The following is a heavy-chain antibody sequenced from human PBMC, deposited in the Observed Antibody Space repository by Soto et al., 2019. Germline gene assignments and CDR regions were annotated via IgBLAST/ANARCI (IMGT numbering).Heavy chain of an antibody. CDR1: GFTFSSYA. J-gene: IGHJ4*02. V-gene: IGHV3-23*01. CDR3: AKLASIAARPDYFDY. CDR2: ISGSGGST. Sequence: GESLKISCAASGFTFSSYAMSWVRQAPGKGLEWVSAISGSGGSTYYADSVKGRFTISRDNSKNTLYLQMNSLRAEDTAVYYCAKLASIAARPDYFDYWGQGTLVTVSS. D-gene: IGHD6-6*01.